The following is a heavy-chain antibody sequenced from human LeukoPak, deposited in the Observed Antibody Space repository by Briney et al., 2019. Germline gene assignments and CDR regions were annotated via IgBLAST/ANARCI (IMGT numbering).Heavy chain of an antibody. CDR1: GYTFTSYG. D-gene: IGHD2-2*01. V-gene: IGHV1-18*01. CDR2: ISAYNGNT. J-gene: IGHJ5*02. CDR3: ARSTEYCSSTSCYGPAQFDP. Sequence: PKASVKVSCKASGYTFTSYGISWVRQAPGQRLEWMGWISAYNGNTNYAQKLQGRVTMTTDTSTSTAYMELRSLRSDDTAVYYCARSTEYCSSTSCYGPAQFDPWGQGTLVTVSS.